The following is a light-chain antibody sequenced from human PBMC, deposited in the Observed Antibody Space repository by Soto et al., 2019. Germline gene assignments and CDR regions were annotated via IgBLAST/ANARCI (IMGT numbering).Light chain of an antibody. V-gene: IGKV3-20*01. Sequence: DIVLTQSPGTLSLSPGERATLSCRASQSVSSSYLAWYQHKPGQAPRLLIYGASSRATGIPDRFSGSGSGTDFTLTINSLEPEDFAVYFCQQYGAAPRFGQGTRLEIK. J-gene: IGKJ5*01. CDR3: QQYGAAPR. CDR2: GAS. CDR1: QSVSSSY.